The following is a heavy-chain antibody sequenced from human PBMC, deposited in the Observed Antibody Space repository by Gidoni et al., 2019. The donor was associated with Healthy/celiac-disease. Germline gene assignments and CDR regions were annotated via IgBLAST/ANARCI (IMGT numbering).Heavy chain of an antibody. Sequence: EVQLLESGGGLVKPGGSLRLSCASSGFPFSSYAMSWVRQAPGNGLEWVSAISGSGGSTYYADSVKGRFTISRDNSKNTLYLQMNSLRAEDTAVYYCAKASIAVAGTVDYWGQGTLVTVSS. CDR3: AKASIAVAGTVDY. D-gene: IGHD6-19*01. CDR1: GFPFSSYA. J-gene: IGHJ4*02. CDR2: ISGSGGST. V-gene: IGHV3-23*01.